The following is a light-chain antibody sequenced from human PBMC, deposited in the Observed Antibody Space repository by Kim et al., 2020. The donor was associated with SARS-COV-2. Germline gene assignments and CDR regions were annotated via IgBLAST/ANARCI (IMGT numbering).Light chain of an antibody. Sequence: AFGQTVRITCQGASLRSYYASWYQQKPGQAPVLVIYGKNNRPSGIPDRFSGSSSGNTASLTITGAQAEDESHYYCNSRDSSGNHVVFGGGTKLTVL. J-gene: IGLJ2*01. CDR1: SLRSYY. CDR3: NSRDSSGNHVV. V-gene: IGLV3-19*01. CDR2: GKN.